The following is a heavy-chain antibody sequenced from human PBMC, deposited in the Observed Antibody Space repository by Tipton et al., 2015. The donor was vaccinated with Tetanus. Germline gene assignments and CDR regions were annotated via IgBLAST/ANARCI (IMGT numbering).Heavy chain of an antibody. CDR3: ARHLYGYWFDP. V-gene: IGHV4-39*02. Sequence: TLSLTCTVSGGSISDKKYYWGWIRQPPGKGLEWIASIYFEGSTYYSPSLESRVTIAVDTSQNVFSLRLTSVTVADTAVYYCARHLYGYWFDPWGQGTLVTVSS. J-gene: IGHJ5*02. CDR1: GGSISDKKYY. CDR2: IYFEGST. D-gene: IGHD3-10*01.